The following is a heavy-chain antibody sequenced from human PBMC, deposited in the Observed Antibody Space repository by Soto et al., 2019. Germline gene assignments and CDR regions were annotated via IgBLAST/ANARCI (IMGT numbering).Heavy chain of an antibody. J-gene: IGHJ3*02. D-gene: IGHD3-22*01. Sequence: PGGSLILSCAASGFTSSSYWIHWVRQAPGKGLVWVSRISNDGSSTNYADSLKGRFTISRDNAKNTVYLQMNSLRAEDTAVYYCATDTYYYDSSDNFSGDAFDSWGQGTMVSV. CDR2: ISNDGSST. CDR3: ATDTYYYDSSDNFSGDAFDS. CDR1: GFTSSSYW. V-gene: IGHV3-74*01.